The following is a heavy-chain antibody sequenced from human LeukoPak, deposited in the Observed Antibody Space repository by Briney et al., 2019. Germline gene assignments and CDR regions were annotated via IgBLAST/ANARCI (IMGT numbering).Heavy chain of an antibody. Sequence: GGSLRLSCAASGFTFSTYGMHWVRQAPGRGLEWVAVISYDGTNKYYTDSVKGRFTISRDNSKNTLYLQMNSLRPEDTAVFYCARDKKTDDYGDYWPWVVDYWGQGTLVTVSS. CDR2: ISYDGTNK. CDR1: GFTFSTYG. CDR3: ARDKKTDDYGDYWPWVVDY. D-gene: IGHD4-17*01. J-gene: IGHJ4*02. V-gene: IGHV3-30*03.